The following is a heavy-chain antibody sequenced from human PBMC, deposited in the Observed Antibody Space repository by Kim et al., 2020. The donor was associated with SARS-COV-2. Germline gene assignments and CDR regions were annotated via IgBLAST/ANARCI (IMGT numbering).Heavy chain of an antibody. D-gene: IGHD4-17*01. CDR3: ARGLNYGDHYYYYYYGMDV. CDR2: TYYRSKWYN. Sequence: SQTLSLTCAISGDSVSSNSASWNWIRQSPSSGLEWLGRTYYRSKWYNDYAVSVKRRITINPDTSKNQFSLQLNSVTPEDTAVYYCARGLNYGDHYYYYYYGMDVWGQGTTVTVSS. V-gene: IGHV6-1*01. J-gene: IGHJ6*02. CDR1: GDSVSSNSAS.